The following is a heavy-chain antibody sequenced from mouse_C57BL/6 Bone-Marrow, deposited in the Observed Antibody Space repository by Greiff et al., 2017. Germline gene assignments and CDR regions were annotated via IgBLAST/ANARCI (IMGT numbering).Heavy chain of an antibody. Sequence: QVQLKESGAELAKPGASVKLSCKASGYTFTSYWLHWVKQRPGQGLEWIGYINPSSGYTKYNQKFKDKATLTADKSSSTAYMQLGSLTYEDTAVYYCERDLDSMDYWGQGTSVTVSA. CDR1: GYTFTSYW. CDR3: ERDLDSMDY. CDR2: INPSSGYT. J-gene: IGHJ4*01. V-gene: IGHV1-7*01.